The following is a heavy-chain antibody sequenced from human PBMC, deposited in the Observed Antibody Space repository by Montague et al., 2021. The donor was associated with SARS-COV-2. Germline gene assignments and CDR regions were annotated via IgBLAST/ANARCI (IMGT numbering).Heavy chain of an antibody. V-gene: IGHV4-39*02. Sequence: SETLSLTCSVSSGSIISGGYYWGWIRQPAGKGLEWIGNIYYSGSTYYNPSLQSRVTISVDTSKNHFSLKLSSVTAADTAVYYCAREVGRCYDRPFDSWGQGTRVTVSS. CDR3: AREVGRCYDRPFDS. D-gene: IGHD4/OR15-4a*01. CDR2: IYYSGST. J-gene: IGHJ4*02. CDR1: SGSIISGGYY.